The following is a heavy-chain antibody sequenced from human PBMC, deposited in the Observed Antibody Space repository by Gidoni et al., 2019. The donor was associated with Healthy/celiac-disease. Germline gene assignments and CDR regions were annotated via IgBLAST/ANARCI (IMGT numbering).Heavy chain of an antibody. D-gene: IGHD4-17*01. CDR1: GFTLSSYG. J-gene: IGHJ6*02. CDR2: ISYDGSNK. CDR3: AKDRTVTTFADYYYGMDV. V-gene: IGHV3-30*18. Sequence: VQLVESGGGVVQPGRSLRLSCAASGFTLSSYGMHWVRQAPGKGLEWVAVISYDGSNKYYADSVKGRFTISRDNSKNTLYLQMNSLRAEDTAVYYCAKDRTVTTFADYYYGMDVWCQGTTVTVSS.